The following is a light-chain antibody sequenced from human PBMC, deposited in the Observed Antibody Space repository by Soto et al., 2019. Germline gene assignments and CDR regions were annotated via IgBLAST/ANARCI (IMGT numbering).Light chain of an antibody. CDR3: QQSYSTLRT. CDR2: AAS. V-gene: IGKV1-39*01. J-gene: IGKJ3*01. Sequence: DIQMTQSPSSLSASVGDRVTITCRASQSISSYLNWYQQKPGKAPKLLIYAASSLQSGVPSRFTGSGSRIDFTLTINSLQPEDIATYYCQQSYSTLRTFGPGTKVDIK. CDR1: QSISSY.